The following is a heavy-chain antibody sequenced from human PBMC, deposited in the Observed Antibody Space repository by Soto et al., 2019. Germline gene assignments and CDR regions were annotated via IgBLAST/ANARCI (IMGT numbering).Heavy chain of an antibody. V-gene: IGHV1-2*04. J-gene: IGHJ4*02. D-gene: IGHD2-15*01. CDR1: GYTFTGYY. Sequence: ASVKVSCKASGYTFTGYYMRWVRQAPGQGLEWMGWINPNSGGTNYAQKFQGWVTMTRDTSISTAYMELSRLRSDDTAVYYCARAPRYCSGGSCFLFDYWGQGTLVTVSS. CDR3: ARAPRYCSGGSCFLFDY. CDR2: INPNSGGT.